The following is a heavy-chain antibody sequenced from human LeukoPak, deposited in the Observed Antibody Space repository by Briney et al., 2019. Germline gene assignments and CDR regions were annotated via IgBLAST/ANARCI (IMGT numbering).Heavy chain of an antibody. D-gene: IGHD4-11*01. J-gene: IGHJ4*02. CDR1: GGTFTSYA. V-gene: IGHV1-69*04. CDR3: ARAPYSNYAFDY. CDR2: IIPILGIA. Sequence: SVKVSCTASGGTFTSYAISWVRQAPGQGLEWMGRIIPILGIANYAQKFQGRVTITAAKSTSTAYMELSSLRSEDTAVYYCARAPYSNYAFDYWGQGTLVTVSS.